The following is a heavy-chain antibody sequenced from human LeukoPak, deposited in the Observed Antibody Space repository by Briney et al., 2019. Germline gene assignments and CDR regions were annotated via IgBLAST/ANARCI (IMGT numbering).Heavy chain of an antibody. J-gene: IGHJ4*02. V-gene: IGHV3-23*01. Sequence: SLRLSCXASGFTXSSYAMSWVRQAPGKGLEWVSAISGSGGSTYYAASVKGRFTISRDNSKNTLYLQMNSLRAEDTAVYYCAKSVPSGGSCYDYWGQGTLVTVSS. D-gene: IGHD2-15*01. CDR3: AKSVPSGGSCYDY. CDR1: GFTXSSYA. CDR2: ISGSGGST.